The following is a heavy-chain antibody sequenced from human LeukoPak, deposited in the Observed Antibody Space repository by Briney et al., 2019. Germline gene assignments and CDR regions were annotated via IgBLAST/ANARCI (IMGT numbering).Heavy chain of an antibody. D-gene: IGHD4-17*01. V-gene: IGHV4-59*08. CDR2: IYYTGTT. Sequence: SETLSLTCTVSGGSISDYYWNWIRQPPGKGLEWIGYIYYTGTTNYNPSLKSRVSISVDTSKKQFSLKLSSLTAADTAVYYCAGDQYGMDVWGQGTTVTVSS. CDR3: AGDQYGMDV. J-gene: IGHJ6*02. CDR1: GGSISDYY.